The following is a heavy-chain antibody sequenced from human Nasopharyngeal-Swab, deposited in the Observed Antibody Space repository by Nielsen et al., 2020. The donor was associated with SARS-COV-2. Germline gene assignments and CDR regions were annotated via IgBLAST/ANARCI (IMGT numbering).Heavy chain of an antibody. CDR1: GFTFSDYY. Sequence: GGSLRLSCAASGFTFSDYYMSWIRQAPGKGLEWVSYISSSSSYTNYADSVKGRFTISRDNAKNSLYLQMNSLRAEDTAVYYCARDHYDFWSGYGDAFDIWGQGTMVTVSS. V-gene: IGHV3-11*06. D-gene: IGHD3-3*01. CDR3: ARDHYDFWSGYGDAFDI. CDR2: ISSSSSYT. J-gene: IGHJ3*02.